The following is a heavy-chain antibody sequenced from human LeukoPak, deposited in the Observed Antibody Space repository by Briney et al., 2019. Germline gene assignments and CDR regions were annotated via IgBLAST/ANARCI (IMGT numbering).Heavy chain of an antibody. J-gene: IGHJ4*02. CDR2: TNPSSGNT. CDR3: ATYGYTSGWFSNY. D-gene: IGHD6-19*01. V-gene: IGHV1-8*01. Sequence: ASVKVSCKASGYTFTNYDISWVRQATGQGLEWMGWTNPSSGNTGYAQKFQGRVTMTRDTSISTAYMELSSLRSEDTAVYYCATYGYTSGWFSNYWGQGTLVTVSS. CDR1: GYTFTNYD.